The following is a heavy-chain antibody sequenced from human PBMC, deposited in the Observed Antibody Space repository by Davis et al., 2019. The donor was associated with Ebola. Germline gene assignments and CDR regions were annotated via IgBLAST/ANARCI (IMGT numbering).Heavy chain of an antibody. Sequence: PGGSLRLSCAASGFTFSRYAMHWVRQAPGKGLEWVAILSYDGSRKYYADSVKGRFTISRDNSKNTLYLQMNSLRAEDTAVYYCARVDSSGWNLGWFDPWGQGTLVTVSS. D-gene: IGHD6-19*01. CDR2: LSYDGSRK. J-gene: IGHJ5*02. CDR1: GFTFSRYA. CDR3: ARVDSSGWNLGWFDP. V-gene: IGHV3-30*14.